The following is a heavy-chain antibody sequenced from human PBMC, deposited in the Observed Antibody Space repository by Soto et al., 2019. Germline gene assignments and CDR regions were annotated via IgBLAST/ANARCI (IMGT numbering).Heavy chain of an antibody. CDR2: IYYSGST. V-gene: IGHV4-30-4*01. D-gene: IGHD2-15*01. CDR1: GGSISSGDHY. Sequence: QVQLQESGPGLVKPSQSLSLTCTVSGGSISSGDHYWSWIRQPPGKGLEWLGYIYYSGSTYYNPSLQSRLTMSLDTSKNQFSLNLSSVTAADTAVYYCARVVVVAATGGRFDPWGQGTLVTVSS. J-gene: IGHJ5*02. CDR3: ARVVVVAATGGRFDP.